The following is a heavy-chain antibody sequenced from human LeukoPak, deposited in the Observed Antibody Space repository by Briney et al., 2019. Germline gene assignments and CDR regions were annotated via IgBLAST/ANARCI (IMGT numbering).Heavy chain of an antibody. CDR2: IYSGGST. CDR3: ARGVVAAID. D-gene: IGHD2-15*01. J-gene: IGHJ4*02. CDR1: GFIFSTSW. V-gene: IGHV3-53*04. Sequence: PGGSLRLSCAASGFIFSTSWMYWVRQAPGKGLEWVSVIYSGGSTYYADSVKGRFTISRHNSKNTLYLQMNSLRAEDTAVYYCARGVVAAIDWGQGTLVTVSS.